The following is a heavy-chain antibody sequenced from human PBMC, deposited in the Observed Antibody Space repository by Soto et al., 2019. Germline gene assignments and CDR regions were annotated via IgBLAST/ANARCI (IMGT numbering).Heavy chain of an antibody. CDR2: INHSGSA. CDR3: AREGLWLDYWYFDL. V-gene: IGHV4-34*02. D-gene: IGHD6-19*01. CDR1: GGSFTAYP. Sequence: QVQLQQWGAGVLKPSETLSLTCAVNGGSFTAYPWSWIRQAPGKGLGWIGKINHSGSAIYNPSLKSRVTISVDTSQHQFSLKLRSLTGADTAVYYWAREGLWLDYWYFDLWGRGNLVTVSS. J-gene: IGHJ2*01.